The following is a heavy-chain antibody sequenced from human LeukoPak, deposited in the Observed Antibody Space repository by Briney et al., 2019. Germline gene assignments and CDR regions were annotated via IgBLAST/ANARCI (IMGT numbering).Heavy chain of an antibody. CDR2: ITGGGGDT. D-gene: IGHD3-3*01. Sequence: GGSLRLSCAASGFTFSHYAMAWVRQAPGKEPEWVSVITGGGGDTYEIDSVKGRFTISRDNSKNTLYLQMNSLRAEDTGVYYCAKDHYWSIDYWGRGTLVTVSS. V-gene: IGHV3-23*01. J-gene: IGHJ4*02. CDR3: AKDHYWSIDY. CDR1: GFTFSHYA.